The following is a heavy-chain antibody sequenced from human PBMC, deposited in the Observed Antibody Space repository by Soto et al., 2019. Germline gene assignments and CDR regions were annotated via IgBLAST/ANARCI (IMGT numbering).Heavy chain of an antibody. D-gene: IGHD6-19*01. V-gene: IGHV4-31*03. CDR1: GGSTSSGGYY. J-gene: IGHJ4*02. Sequence: PSETLSLTCTVSGGSTSSGGYYWSWIRQYPGKGLEWIGFVYYSGSTYYNPSLKSRVIISVDTSKKQFSLKLSSVTAADTAVYYCARGLITGSHYSGGWYYFDSRGQGTQVTVSS. CDR2: VYYSGST. CDR3: ARGLITGSHYSGGWYYFDS.